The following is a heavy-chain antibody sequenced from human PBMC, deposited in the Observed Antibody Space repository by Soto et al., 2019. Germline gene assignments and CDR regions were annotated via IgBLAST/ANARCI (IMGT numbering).Heavy chain of an antibody. J-gene: IGHJ4*01. V-gene: IGHV1-2*02. CDR1: GYTFTSYI. D-gene: IGHD1-26*01. Sequence: GASVKVSCKASGYTFTSYIMHWARQAPGQGLEWMGWINPNGGGTNYAQKFRGRVTMTTDTSISTAYMEMSSLRSDDTAVYYCAREYSGSYWGSYWGQGSLVTVSS. CDR2: INPNGGGT. CDR3: AREYSGSYWGSY.